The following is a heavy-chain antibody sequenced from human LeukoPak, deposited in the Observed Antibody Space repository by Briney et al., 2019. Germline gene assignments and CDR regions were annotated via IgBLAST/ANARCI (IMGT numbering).Heavy chain of an antibody. CDR3: ARQEESWELRPSNFDY. CDR1: GYSFTSYW. Sequence: GESLKISCKGSGYSFTSYWIGWVRQLPGKGLEWMGIIYPGDSDTRYSPSFQGQVTISADKSTSTAYLQWSSLKASDTAMYYCARQEESWELRPSNFDYWGQGTLVTVSS. J-gene: IGHJ4*02. D-gene: IGHD1-26*01. CDR2: IYPGDSDT. V-gene: IGHV5-51*01.